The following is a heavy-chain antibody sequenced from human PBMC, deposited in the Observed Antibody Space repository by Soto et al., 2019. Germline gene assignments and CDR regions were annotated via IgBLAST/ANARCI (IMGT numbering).Heavy chain of an antibody. CDR3: ARAQFYSGSGNYNNLMFDA. J-gene: IGHJ5*02. Sequence: LSLTCAVSGGSIGGVGYSWSWIRQPPGGGLEWIGYMYHSGTFLKSPSLKTRLTMSLDMSKNQFSLTLNSMTAADTAVYYCARAQFYSGSGNYNNLMFDAWGQGIQVTVSS. CDR2: MYHSGTF. D-gene: IGHD3-10*01. CDR1: GGSIGGVGYS. V-gene: IGHV4-30-2*01.